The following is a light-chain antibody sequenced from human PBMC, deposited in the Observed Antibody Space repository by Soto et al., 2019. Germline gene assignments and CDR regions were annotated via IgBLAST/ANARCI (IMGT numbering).Light chain of an antibody. CDR2: EVS. CDR3: SSYATSSPYV. J-gene: IGLJ1*01. Sequence: QSALTQPPSASGSPGQSVTISCTGTFNDVGGYNYVSWYQQHPGKAPKLVIYEVSHRPSGISDRFSGSKSGNTASLTISGLQVEDEADYYCSSYATSSPYVFGPGTKLTVL. CDR1: FNDVGGYNY. V-gene: IGLV2-14*01.